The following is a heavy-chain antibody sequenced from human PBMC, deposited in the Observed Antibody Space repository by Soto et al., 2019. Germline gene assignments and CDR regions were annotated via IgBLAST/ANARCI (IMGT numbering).Heavy chain of an antibody. CDR3: ARVPNIVVVVAATQGWFDP. J-gene: IGHJ5*02. CDR1: GYTFTSYG. D-gene: IGHD2-15*01. Sequence: ASVKVSCKASGYTFTSYGISWVRQAPGQGLEWMGWISAYNGNTNYAQKLQGRVTMTTDPSTSTAYMELRSLRSDDTAVYYCARVPNIVVVVAATQGWFDPWGQGTLVTVSS. V-gene: IGHV1-18*01. CDR2: ISAYNGNT.